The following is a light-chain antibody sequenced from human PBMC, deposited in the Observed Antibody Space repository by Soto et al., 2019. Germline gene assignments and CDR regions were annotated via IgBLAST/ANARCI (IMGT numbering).Light chain of an antibody. Sequence: DIQMTQSPSSLSPSVGARVTITGQASQDIANFLNWYQQKPGKAPNLLIYVASNLETGAPSRFRGSGSGTNFTVTIRSMQPEDIATYYCQQYDNLPPFTVGPGTKVDIK. CDR2: VAS. J-gene: IGKJ3*01. CDR3: QQYDNLPPFT. V-gene: IGKV1-33*01. CDR1: QDIANF.